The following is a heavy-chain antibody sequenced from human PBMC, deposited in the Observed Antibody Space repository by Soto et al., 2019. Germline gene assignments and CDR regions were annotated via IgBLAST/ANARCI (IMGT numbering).Heavy chain of an antibody. CDR1: GFTFNNYG. V-gene: IGHV3-33*01. CDR2: IWNDGSNS. CDR3: ARRQIPPPTRGAANARGGMDV. J-gene: IGHJ6*02. Sequence: QVQLVESGGGGVQPGRSLRLSCAASGFTFNNYGMHWVRQAPGKGLEWLAVIWNDGSNSSDANSVKGRFTISRDNSKNTLYLQMSSLRAEDTAVYYWARRQIPPPTRGAANARGGMDVWGQGTKVTVSS. D-gene: IGHD6-13*01.